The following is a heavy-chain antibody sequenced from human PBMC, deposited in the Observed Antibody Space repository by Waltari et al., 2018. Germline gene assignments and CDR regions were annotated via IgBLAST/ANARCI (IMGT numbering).Heavy chain of an antibody. D-gene: IGHD6-19*01. J-gene: IGHJ4*02. V-gene: IGHV4-59*01. CDR1: GGYISSYY. Sequence: QVQLQESGSGLVKPSETLSLTCTVSGGYISSYYWSWIRQPPGKGLEWIGYIYYSGSTNYNPSLKSRVTISVDTSKNQFSLKLSSVTAADTAVYYCARVTFSGLDYWGQGTLVTVSS. CDR3: ARVTFSGLDY. CDR2: IYYSGST.